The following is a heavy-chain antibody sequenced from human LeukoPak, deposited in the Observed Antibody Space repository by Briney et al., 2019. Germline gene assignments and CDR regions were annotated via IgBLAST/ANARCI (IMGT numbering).Heavy chain of an antibody. D-gene: IGHD1-14*01. V-gene: IGHV1-8*01. CDR2: MKPNSGNT. J-gene: IGHJ3*02. Sequence: ASVKVSCKASGYIFTSYDINWVRQATGQGPEWMGWMKPNSGNTDHAQKFQGRVTMTRDTSISTAYMELSSLRSEDTAVYYCARQTGTNALDIWGQGTMVTVSS. CDR3: ARQTGTNALDI. CDR1: GYIFTSYD.